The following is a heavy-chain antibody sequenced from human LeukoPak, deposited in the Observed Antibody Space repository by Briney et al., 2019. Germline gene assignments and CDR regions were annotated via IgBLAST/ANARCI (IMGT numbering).Heavy chain of an antibody. CDR2: IYYSGST. Sequence: PSETLSLTCTVSGGSISSYYWSWIRQPPGKGREGIGYIYYSGSTNYNPSLKSRVTISVDTSKNQFSLKLSSVTAADTAVYYCASQYYYGSGLDYWGQGTLVTVSS. J-gene: IGHJ4*02. D-gene: IGHD3-10*01. CDR1: GGSISSYY. V-gene: IGHV4-59*01. CDR3: ASQYYYGSGLDY.